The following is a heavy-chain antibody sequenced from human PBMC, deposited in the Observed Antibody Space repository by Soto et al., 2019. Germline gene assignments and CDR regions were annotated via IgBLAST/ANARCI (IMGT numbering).Heavy chain of an antibody. CDR1: GLTISGKKY. V-gene: IGHV3-53*01. J-gene: IGHJ3*01. D-gene: IGHD1-1*01. CDR2: LYDVDGS. Sequence: DVQLVESGGGLIQTGESLRLSCAAFGLTISGKKYVAWVRQAPGKGLEWVSALYDVDGSFYADSVTGRFTTSSDSSKTTVYHQMNDLRPDYTAVYYCATWHEREHAFDVWGQGTTVTISS. CDR3: ATWHEREHAFDV.